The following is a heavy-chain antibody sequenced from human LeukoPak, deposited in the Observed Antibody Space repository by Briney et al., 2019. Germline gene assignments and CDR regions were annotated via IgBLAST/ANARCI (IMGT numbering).Heavy chain of an antibody. Sequence: PSETLSLTCAVYGGSFSGYYWSWIRQPPGKGLVWIGEINHSGSTNYNPSLKSRVTISVDTSKNQFSLKLSSVTAADTAVYYCARGPGSSSWYGGPYYYYGMDVWGQGTTVTVSS. V-gene: IGHV4-34*01. CDR3: ARGPGSSSWYGGPYYYYGMDV. CDR1: GGSFSGYY. D-gene: IGHD6-13*01. CDR2: INHSGST. J-gene: IGHJ6*02.